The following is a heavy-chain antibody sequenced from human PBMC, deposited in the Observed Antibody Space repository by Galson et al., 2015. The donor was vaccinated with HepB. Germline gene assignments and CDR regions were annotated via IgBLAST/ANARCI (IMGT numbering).Heavy chain of an antibody. Sequence: QSGAEVKKPGESLKISCKGSGYSFTSYWIGWVRQMPGKGLEWMGILYPGDSDTRYSPSFQGQVTISADKSISTAYLQWSSLKAADTAMYYCARQPIVVVPAAPEDYYYYMDVWGKGTTVAVSS. V-gene: IGHV5-51*01. J-gene: IGHJ6*03. CDR1: GYSFTSYW. CDR3: ARQPIVVVPAAPEDYYYYMDV. D-gene: IGHD2-2*01. CDR2: LYPGDSDT.